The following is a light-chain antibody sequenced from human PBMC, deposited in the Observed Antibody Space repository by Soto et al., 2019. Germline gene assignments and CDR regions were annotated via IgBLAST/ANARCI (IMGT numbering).Light chain of an antibody. V-gene: IGLV1-40*01. J-gene: IGLJ2*01. Sequence: QSVLTQPASVSGSPGQWVTISCTGTSSNIGAGYDVPWYQQHPGTAPKLLIYDISNRPSGVPDRFSGSKSGTSASLAITGLQAEDDADYYCQSYDSSLSGVVFGAGTKLTVL. CDR2: DIS. CDR1: SSNIGAGYD. CDR3: QSYDSSLSGVV.